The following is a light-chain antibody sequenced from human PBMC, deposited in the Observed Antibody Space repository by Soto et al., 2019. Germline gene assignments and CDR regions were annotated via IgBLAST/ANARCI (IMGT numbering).Light chain of an antibody. CDR1: QTVRNNY. Sequence: EFVLTQSPGTLSLSAGDRATLACRASQTVRNNYLAWYQQKPGQAPKLLIYDASSRDTGIPARLSGGGSGTDFTLTISRLEPEDFAVYYCQQFNSHPLTFGGGTKVDIK. CDR3: QQFNSHPLT. V-gene: IGKV3-20*01. CDR2: DAS. J-gene: IGKJ4*02.